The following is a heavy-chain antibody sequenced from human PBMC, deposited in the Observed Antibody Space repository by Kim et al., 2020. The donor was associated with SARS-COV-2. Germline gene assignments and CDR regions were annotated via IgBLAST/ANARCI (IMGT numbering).Heavy chain of an antibody. CDR3: ARLISRNTAVRGIDY. J-gene: IGHJ4*02. Sequence: SETLSLTCTVSGGSISSSPYYWGWIRQPPGKGLEWIGSMYYSGSTYYNPSLKSRVTISVDTSKNQFSLKLSSVTAADTAVYYCARLISRNTAVRGIDYWGQGTLVTVSS. CDR1: GGSISSSPYY. V-gene: IGHV4-39*01. D-gene: IGHD5-18*01. CDR2: MYYSGST.